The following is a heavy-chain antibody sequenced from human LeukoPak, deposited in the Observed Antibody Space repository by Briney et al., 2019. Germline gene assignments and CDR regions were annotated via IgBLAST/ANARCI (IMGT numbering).Heavy chain of an antibody. D-gene: IGHD6-6*01. CDR2: INPSGGST. CDR1: GYTFTSYY. Sequence: ASVKVSCKASGYTFTSYYMHWVRQAPGQGLEWMGIINPSGGSTSYAQKFQGRVTTTRDTSTSTVYMELSSLRSEDTAVYYCARDLAARRGGYYYYGMDVWGQGTTVTVSS. J-gene: IGHJ6*02. CDR3: ARDLAARRGGYYYYGMDV. V-gene: IGHV1-46*01.